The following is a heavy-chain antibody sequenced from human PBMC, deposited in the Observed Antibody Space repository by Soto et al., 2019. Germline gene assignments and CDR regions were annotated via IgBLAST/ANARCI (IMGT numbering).Heavy chain of an antibody. CDR2: ISSSGTTI. CDR3: TRDLWFGELFFPYYYGMDV. D-gene: IGHD3-10*01. J-gene: IGHJ6*02. CDR1: GFTFSSYG. Sequence: GGSLRLSCAASGFTFSSYGMNWVRQAPGKGLEWVSYISSSGTTIYYADSVKGRFTISRDNAKNSLYLQINSLRAEDTAVYYCTRDLWFGELFFPYYYGMDVWGQGTAVTVSS. V-gene: IGHV3-48*03.